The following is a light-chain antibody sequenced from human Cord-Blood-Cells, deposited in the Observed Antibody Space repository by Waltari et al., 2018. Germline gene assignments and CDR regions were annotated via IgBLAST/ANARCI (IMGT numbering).Light chain of an antibody. CDR3: QQSYSTPMYS. V-gene: IGKV1-39*01. CDR1: QSISSY. Sequence: DIQMPQSPSSLPASVGDRVTITCRASQSISSYLNWYQQKPGKAPKLLIYAASSLQSGVPSRFSGSGSGTDFTLTISSLQPEDFATYYCQQSYSTPMYSFGQGTKLEIK. J-gene: IGKJ2*03. CDR2: AAS.